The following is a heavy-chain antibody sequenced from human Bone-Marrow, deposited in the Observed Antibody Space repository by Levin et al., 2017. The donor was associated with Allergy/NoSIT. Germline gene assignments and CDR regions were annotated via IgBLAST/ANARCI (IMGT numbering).Heavy chain of an antibody. D-gene: IGHD6-19*01. Sequence: SETLSLTCAVSGASSSTYYWSWIRQPPGKGLEWIGEINHRGGTAYGSSLKSRVTISIDTSKNQFFLNLSSVTAADPGVYYCARLCKQWLVPSDLWGQGTLVTVSS. V-gene: IGHV4-34*01. CDR2: INHRGGT. CDR3: ARLCKQWLVPSDL. CDR1: GASSSTYY. J-gene: IGHJ4*02.